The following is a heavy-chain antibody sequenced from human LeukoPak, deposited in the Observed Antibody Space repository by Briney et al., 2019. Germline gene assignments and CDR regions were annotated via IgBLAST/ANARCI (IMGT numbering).Heavy chain of an antibody. D-gene: IGHD5-18*01. V-gene: IGHV1-2*02. CDR3: ARGGYSYGQPPIYYYYGMDV. J-gene: IGHJ6*02. CDR2: INPNSGGT. Sequence: GASVKVSCKASGYTFTGYYMHWVRQAPGQGLEWMGWINPNSGGTNYAQKFQGRVTMTRDTSISTAYMELSRLRSDDTAVYYCARGGYSYGQPPIYYYYGMDVWGQGTTVTVSS. CDR1: GYTFTGYY.